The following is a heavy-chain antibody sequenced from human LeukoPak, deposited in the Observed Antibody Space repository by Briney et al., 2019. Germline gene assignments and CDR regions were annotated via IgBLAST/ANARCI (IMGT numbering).Heavy chain of an antibody. J-gene: IGHJ4*02. CDR1: GGTFSSYA. CDR2: ISYDGSNK. V-gene: IGHV3-30*04. D-gene: IGHD5-24*01. CDR3: ASGGDVEILDY. Sequence: SCKASGGTFSSYAMHWDGQAPGKGLEWVAVISYDGSNKYYADSVKGRFTISRDNSKNTLYLQMNSLRAEDTAVYYCASGGDVEILDYWGQGTLVTVSS.